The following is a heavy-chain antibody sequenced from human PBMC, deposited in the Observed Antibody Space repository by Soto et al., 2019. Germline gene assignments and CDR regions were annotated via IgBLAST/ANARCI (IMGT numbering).Heavy chain of an antibody. CDR2: MNPNSGNT. Sequence: QVQLVQAGAEVKKPGASVKVSCKDSGYTFTSYDINWVRQATGQGLEWMGWMNPNSGNTGYAQKCQGRVTMTRNTSITTAYMKLSSLRSEDTAVYYCARGERRLGWCDPWGQGTLVTVSS. J-gene: IGHJ5*02. V-gene: IGHV1-8*01. CDR3: ARGERRLGWCDP. D-gene: IGHD3-9*01. CDR1: GYTFTSYD.